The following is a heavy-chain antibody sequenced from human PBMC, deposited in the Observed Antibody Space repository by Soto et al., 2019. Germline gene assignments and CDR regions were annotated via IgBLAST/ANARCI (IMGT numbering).Heavy chain of an antibody. V-gene: IGHV4-39*01. CDR1: GGSIGSSSYY. CDR3: ARHWVYGSGSYVYYFDGMDV. D-gene: IGHD3-10*01. Sequence: SETLSLTCTVSGGSIGSSSYYWGWIRQPPGKGLEWIGSIYYSGSTYYNPSLKSRVTISVDTSKNQFSLKLSSVTAADTAVYYCARHWVYGSGSYVYYFDGMDVCGQGTTVTDSS. CDR2: IYYSGST. J-gene: IGHJ6*01.